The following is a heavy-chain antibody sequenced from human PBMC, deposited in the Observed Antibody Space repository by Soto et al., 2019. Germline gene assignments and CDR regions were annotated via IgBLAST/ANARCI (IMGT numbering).Heavy chain of an antibody. Sequence: GGSLRGSCAASGFTFRSYGMHWVRQAPGKVLGWVAVIWYDGSNKYYAYSVKGRFTISRDNSNNTLYLQMNSLRAEDTAVYYCARDQEAYNYVWGNYRLERYYVVFWGQGTLVTVSS. D-gene: IGHD3-16*02. CDR1: GFTFRSYG. J-gene: IGHJ4*02. CDR3: ARDQEAYNYVWGNYRLERYYVVF. V-gene: IGHV3-33*08. CDR2: IWYDGSNK.